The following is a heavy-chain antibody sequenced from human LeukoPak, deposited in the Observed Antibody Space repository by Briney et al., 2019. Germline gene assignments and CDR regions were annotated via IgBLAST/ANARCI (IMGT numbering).Heavy chain of an antibody. Sequence: SVKVSCKASGGTFSSYAISWVRQAPGQGLEWMGRIIPILGIANYAQKFQGRVTITADKSTSTAYMELSSLRSEDTAVYYCASHKGYYDSSGYTFDYWGQGTLVTVSS. J-gene: IGHJ4*02. CDR3: ASHKGYYDSSGYTFDY. V-gene: IGHV1-69*04. D-gene: IGHD3-22*01. CDR2: IIPILGIA. CDR1: GGTFSSYA.